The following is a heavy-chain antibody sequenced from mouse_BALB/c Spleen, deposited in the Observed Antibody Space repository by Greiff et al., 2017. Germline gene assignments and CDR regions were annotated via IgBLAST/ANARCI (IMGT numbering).Heavy chain of an antibody. J-gene: IGHJ3*01. D-gene: IGHD2-1*01. V-gene: IGHV1S56*01. Sequence: QVQLQQSGPELVKPGASVKMSCKASGYTFTSYYIHWVKQRPGQGLEWIGWIYPGDGSTKYNEKFKGKTTLTADKSSSTAYMLLSSLTSEDSAIYFCARSYYGNYVSLNWGQGTLVTVSA. CDR2: IYPGDGST. CDR1: GYTFTSYY. CDR3: ARSYYGNYVSLN.